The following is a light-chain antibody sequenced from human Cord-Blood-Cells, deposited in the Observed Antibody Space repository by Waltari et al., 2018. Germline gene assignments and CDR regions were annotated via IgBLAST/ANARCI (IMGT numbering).Light chain of an antibody. V-gene: IGKV1-39*01. CDR1: QSISSH. J-gene: IGKJ1*01. CDR3: QQSYSTPWT. Sequence: DIQMTQSPSSLSASVGDRVTITCRASQSISSHLNWYQQKPGKAPKLLIYYASSLQSGVPSRFSGSGSCTDFTLTISSLQPEDFATYYCQQSYSTPWTFGQGTKVEIK. CDR2: YAS.